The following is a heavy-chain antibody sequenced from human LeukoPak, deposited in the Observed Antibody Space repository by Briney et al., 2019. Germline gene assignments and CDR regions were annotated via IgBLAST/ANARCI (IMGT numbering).Heavy chain of an antibody. D-gene: IGHD7-27*01. J-gene: IGHJ4*02. CDR1: GYTITSYA. CDR2: INAGNGNT. Sequence: ASLKVSCKASGYTITSYAIHWVCQAPGQRLEWMGWINAGNGNTKYSQKFQGRVTITRDTSASTAYMELSSLRSEDTAVYYCARFPNTWFDYWGQGTLVTVSS. V-gene: IGHV1-3*01. CDR3: ARFPNTWFDY.